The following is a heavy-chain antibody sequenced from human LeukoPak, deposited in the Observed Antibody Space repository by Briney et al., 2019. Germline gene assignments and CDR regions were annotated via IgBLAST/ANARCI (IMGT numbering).Heavy chain of an antibody. CDR2: ISWNSGSI. Sequence: PGRSLRLSCAASGFTFDDYAMHWVRQAPGKGLEWVSGISWNSGSIGYADSVKGRFTISRDNAKNSLYLQMNSLRAEDMALYYCATSSPRYCSSTSCYIRNWGQGTLVTVSS. J-gene: IGHJ4*02. CDR1: GFTFDDYA. D-gene: IGHD2-2*02. CDR3: ATSSPRYCSSTSCYIRN. V-gene: IGHV3-9*03.